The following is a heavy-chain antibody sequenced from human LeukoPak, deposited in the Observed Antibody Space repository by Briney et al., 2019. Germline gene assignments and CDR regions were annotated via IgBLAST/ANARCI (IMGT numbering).Heavy chain of an antibody. CDR2: ISYDGSNK. CDR3: AKGAMVRGVIITPPGY. V-gene: IGHV3-30*18. J-gene: IGHJ4*02. D-gene: IGHD3-10*01. CDR1: GFTFSSYG. Sequence: GRSLRLSCAASGFTFSSYGMHWVRQAPGKGLEWVAVISYDGSNKYYADSVKGRFTISRDNSKNTLYLQMNSLRAEDTAVYYCAKGAMVRGVIITPPGYWGQGTLVTVSS.